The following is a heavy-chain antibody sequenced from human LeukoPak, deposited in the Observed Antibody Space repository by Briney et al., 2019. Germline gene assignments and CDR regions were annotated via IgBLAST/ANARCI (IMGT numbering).Heavy chain of an antibody. CDR3: ARDIGYCSGGSCRYWFDP. CDR2: ISVDNGNT. D-gene: IGHD2-15*01. V-gene: IGHV1-18*01. Sequence: ASVKVSCKATGYTFTNYGISWVRQAPGQGLEWMGWISVDNGNTNYAQKLQGRVTMTTDTSTSTVYMELRSLRSDDTAVYYCARDIGYCSGGSCRYWFDPWGQGTLVTVSS. CDR1: GYTFTNYG. J-gene: IGHJ5*02.